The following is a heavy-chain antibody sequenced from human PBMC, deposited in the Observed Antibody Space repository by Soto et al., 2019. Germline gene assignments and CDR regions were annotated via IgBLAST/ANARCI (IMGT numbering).Heavy chain of an antibody. CDR3: VRGRHRSYSFDS. V-gene: IGHV3-33*01. Sequence: QVQLVESGGGVVQPGRSLRLSCAASGFIFSNYGMHWVRQAPGKGLEWVAILWFDASNKYYADSVKGRFTISRDNSKNTLYLQMNSLRVEDTAVYYCVRGRHRSYSFDSWGQGTLVTVSS. D-gene: IGHD6-6*01. CDR1: GFIFSNYG. J-gene: IGHJ4*02. CDR2: LWFDASNK.